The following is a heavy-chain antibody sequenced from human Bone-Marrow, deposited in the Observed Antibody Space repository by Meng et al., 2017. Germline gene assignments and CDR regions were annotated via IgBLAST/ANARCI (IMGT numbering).Heavy chain of an antibody. D-gene: IGHD2-21*01. CDR3: ARYSSVTQMDC. CDR2: VWYDASET. V-gene: IGHV3-33*01. CDR1: GFTFNAYG. J-gene: IGHJ4*02. Sequence: GGSLRLSCETSGFTFNAYGMHWVRQAPGKGLEWVALVWYDASETYYADSVKGRFTISRDNSKNTLFLEMNSLRAEDTALYYCARYSSVTQMDCWGQGTLVTVSS.